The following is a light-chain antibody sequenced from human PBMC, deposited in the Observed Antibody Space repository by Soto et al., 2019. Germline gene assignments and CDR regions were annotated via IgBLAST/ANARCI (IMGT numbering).Light chain of an antibody. J-gene: IGLJ1*01. V-gene: IGLV2-14*03. Sequence: QSVLTQPASVSGSPGQSITISCTGTSSDVGGFNAVSWYQLRPGTAPKLILYDVVDRPSGVSYRFSGSKSGNTASLTISGLQAADEADYFGSSYTSTMTNVFGSGTKVTVL. CDR3: SSYTSTMTNV. CDR1: SSDVGGFNA. CDR2: DVV.